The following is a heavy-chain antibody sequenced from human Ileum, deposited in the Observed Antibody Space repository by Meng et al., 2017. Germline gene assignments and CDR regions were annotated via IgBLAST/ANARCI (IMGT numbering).Heavy chain of an antibody. CDR3: STGSGAHTIGF. Sequence: GESLKISCAASGFTFSNAWMSWVRQAPGKGLEWVGRINSKTSGATTVYAAPVRGRLTISRDDSKNTLYLEMSSLKTEDTGVYYCSTGSGAHTIGFWGQGALVTVSS. J-gene: IGHJ4*02. D-gene: IGHD3-10*01. CDR1: GFTFSNAW. CDR2: INSKTSGATT. V-gene: IGHV3-15*01.